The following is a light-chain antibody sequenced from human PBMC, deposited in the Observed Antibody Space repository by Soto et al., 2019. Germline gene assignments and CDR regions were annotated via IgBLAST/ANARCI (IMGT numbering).Light chain of an antibody. CDR3: ATWDDSLRGWV. V-gene: IGLV1-47*02. CDR1: SSNIGTNY. CDR2: SNN. J-gene: IGLJ3*02. Sequence: QSVLTQPPSASGTPGQRVTISCSGSSSNIGTNYVYWYQQVPGTAPKLLIYSNNQRPSGVPDRFSGSKSGTSASLAIRGLRSEDEADYYCATWDDSLRGWVFGGGTKVTVL.